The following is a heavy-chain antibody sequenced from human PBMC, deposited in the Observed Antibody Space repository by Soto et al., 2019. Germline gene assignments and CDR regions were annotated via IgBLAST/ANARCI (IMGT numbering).Heavy chain of an antibody. CDR1: GGTFSSYA. Sequence: GASVKVSCKASGGTFSSYAISWVRQAPGQGLEWMGGIIPIFGTANYAQKFQGRVTITADESTSTAYMELSSLRSEDTAVYYCAVVATFFSGMDVWGQGTTVTVSS. J-gene: IGHJ6*02. CDR3: AVVATFFSGMDV. D-gene: IGHD5-12*01. CDR2: IIPIFGTA. V-gene: IGHV1-69*13.